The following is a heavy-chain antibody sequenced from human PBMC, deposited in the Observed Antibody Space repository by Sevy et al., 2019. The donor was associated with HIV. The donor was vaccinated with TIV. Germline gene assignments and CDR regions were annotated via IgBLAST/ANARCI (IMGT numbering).Heavy chain of an antibody. CDR1: GFTFSNYW. CDR3: ARDKGQGWFDP. J-gene: IGHJ5*02. V-gene: IGHV3-7*01. CDR2: IKQDGSEK. Sequence: GGSLRLSCAASGFTFSNYWMSWVRQAPGKGLEWVANIKQDGSEKYYVDSVKGRFTISRDKAKNSLSLQMNGLRAGDTAMYYCARDKGQGWFDPWGQGTLVTVSS.